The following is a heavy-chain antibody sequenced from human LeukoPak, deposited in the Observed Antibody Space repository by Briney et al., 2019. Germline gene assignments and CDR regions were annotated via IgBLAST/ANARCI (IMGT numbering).Heavy chain of an antibody. V-gene: IGHV2-5*02. J-gene: IGHJ4*02. CDR3: AHTSYNNYAVDY. CDR1: GFSLSTSGVG. Sequence: SGPTLVNPTQTLTLTCTFSGFSLSTSGVGVGWIRQPPGKALEWLALIYWDDDKRYSPSLKSRLTITKDTPKNQVVLTMTNMDPVDTATYHCAHTSYNNYAVDYWGQGTLVTVSS. CDR2: IYWDDDK. D-gene: IGHD4-11*01.